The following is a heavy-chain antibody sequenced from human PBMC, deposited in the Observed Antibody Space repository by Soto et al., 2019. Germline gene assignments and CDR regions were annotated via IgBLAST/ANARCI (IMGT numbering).Heavy chain of an antibody. D-gene: IGHD6-13*01. J-gene: IGHJ6*02. CDR2: VIPIFGTA. Sequence: ASVKVSCKASGGTFSSYAISWVRQAPGQGLEWMGGVIPIFGTANYAQRFQGRVTITADESTSTAYMELSSLRSEDTAVYYCARATAASEPCPPCSYPNALDDWGQGMTSTDSS. V-gene: IGHV1-69*13. CDR3: ARATAASEPCPPCSYPNALDD. CDR1: GGTFSSYA.